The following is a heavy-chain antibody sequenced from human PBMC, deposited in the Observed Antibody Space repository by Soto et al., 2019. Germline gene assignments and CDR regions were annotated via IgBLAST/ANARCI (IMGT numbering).Heavy chain of an antibody. CDR2: INTANGNT. D-gene: IGHD3-16*01. CDR1: GYTFTTYA. V-gene: IGHV1-3*04. J-gene: IGHJ4*02. Sequence: QVQLVQSGAEVKKPGASVKVSCKASGYTFTTYAMHWVRQAPGQRLEWMGWINTANGNTKYSQKIQGRVTITRDTCASTAYMELSSLKSEDTAVFYCARDLGNPYYFNYWGQGTLVTVSS. CDR3: ARDLGNPYYFNY.